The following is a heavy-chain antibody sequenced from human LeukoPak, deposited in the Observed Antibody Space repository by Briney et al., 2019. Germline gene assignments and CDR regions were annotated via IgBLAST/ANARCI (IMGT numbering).Heavy chain of an antibody. V-gene: IGHV4-61*02. J-gene: IGHJ6*03. D-gene: IGHD6-13*01. CDR2: IYTSGST. Sequence: TLSLTCTVSGGSISSGSYYWSWIRQPAGKGLEWIGRIYTSGSTNHNPSLKSRVTISVDTSKNQFSLKLSSVTAADTAVYYCARDPGAAADYYYYYYMDVWGKGTTVTVSS. CDR3: ARDPGAAADYYYYYYMDV. CDR1: GGSISSGSYY.